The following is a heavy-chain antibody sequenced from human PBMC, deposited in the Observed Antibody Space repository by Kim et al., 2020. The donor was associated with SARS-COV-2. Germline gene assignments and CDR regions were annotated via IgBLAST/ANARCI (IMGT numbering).Heavy chain of an antibody. Sequence: TNHNQSLKSRVTISVDKSKNQFSLKLSSVTAADTAVYYCASSSGSYFSCWGQGTLVTVSS. CDR2: T. D-gene: IGHD1-26*01. J-gene: IGHJ4*02. CDR3: ASSSGSYFSC. V-gene: IGHV4-4*02.